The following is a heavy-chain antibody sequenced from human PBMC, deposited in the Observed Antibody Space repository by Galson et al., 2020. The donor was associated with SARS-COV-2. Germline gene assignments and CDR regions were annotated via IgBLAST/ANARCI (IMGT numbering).Heavy chain of an antibody. CDR3: ATSFAIFGVVPPDY. D-gene: IGHD3-3*01. CDR2: FDPEDGET. V-gene: IGHV1-24*01. Sequence: ASVKVSCKVSGYTLTEFSMHWVRQAPGKGLEWMGGFDPEDGETIYAQKFQGRVTMTEDTSTDTAYMELSSLRSEDTAVYYCATSFAIFGVVPPDYWGQGTLVTVSS. CDR1: GYTLTEFS. J-gene: IGHJ4*02.